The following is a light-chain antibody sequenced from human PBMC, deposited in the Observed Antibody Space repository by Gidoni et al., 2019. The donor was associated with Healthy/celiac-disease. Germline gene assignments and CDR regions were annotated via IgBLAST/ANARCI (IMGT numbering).Light chain of an antibody. CDR3: QQYDNLPLT. V-gene: IGKV1-33*01. CDR2: DAS. J-gene: IGKJ4*01. Sequence: DIQMTHSPSSLSASVGDRVTSTCQASQDISNYLHWYQQKPGKAPKLLIYDASNLETGVPARFSGSGSGTDFTLTISSLQPEDIATYYCQQYDNLPLTFGGGTKVEIK. CDR1: QDISNY.